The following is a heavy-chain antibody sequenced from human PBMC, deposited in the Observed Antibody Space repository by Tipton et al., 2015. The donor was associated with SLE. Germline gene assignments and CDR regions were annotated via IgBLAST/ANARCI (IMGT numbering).Heavy chain of an antibody. D-gene: IGHD3-3*01. J-gene: IGHJ4*02. V-gene: IGHV4-61*05. CDR3: ARGTYYDFWSGYYYFDY. CDR1: GGSISSSSYY. Sequence: TLSLTCTVSGGSISSSSYYWGWIRQPPGKGLEWIGYIYYSGSTNYNPSLKSRVTISVDTSKNQFSLKLSSVTAADTAVYYCARGTYYDFWSGYYYFDYWGQGTLVTVSS. CDR2: IYYSGST.